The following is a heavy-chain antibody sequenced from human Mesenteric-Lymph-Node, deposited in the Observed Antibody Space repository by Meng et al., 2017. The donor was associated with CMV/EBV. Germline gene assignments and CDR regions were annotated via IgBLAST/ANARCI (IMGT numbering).Heavy chain of an antibody. CDR1: SGGYF. Sequence: SGGYFWNWIRQHPGKGLEWIGYIYYSGSTYYNPSLKSRVTISLDTSENQSSLKLSSVTAADTAVYYCARDARPYCSGTSCYPAPLQHWGQGTLVTVSS. D-gene: IGHD2-2*01. CDR3: ARDARPYCSGTSCYPAPLQH. CDR2: IYYSGST. J-gene: IGHJ1*01. V-gene: IGHV4-31*02.